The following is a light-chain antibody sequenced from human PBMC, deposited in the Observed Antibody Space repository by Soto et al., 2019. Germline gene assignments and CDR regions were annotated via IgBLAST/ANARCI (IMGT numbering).Light chain of an antibody. CDR3: QQYNSYWT. J-gene: IGKJ1*01. Sequence: DIQMTQSPSTLSASVGDRVTITCRASQSISSGLAWYQQKPGKGPKLLIYDASSLESGVPSRFSGSGSGTEFTLTISSLQPDDFATYYCQQYNSYWTFGQGTKVEIK. CDR2: DAS. V-gene: IGKV1-5*01. CDR1: QSISSG.